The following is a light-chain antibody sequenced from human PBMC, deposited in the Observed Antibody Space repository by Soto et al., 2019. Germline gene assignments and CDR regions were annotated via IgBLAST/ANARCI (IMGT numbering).Light chain of an antibody. V-gene: IGKV1-6*01. Sequence: AIQMTQSPSSLSASVGDRVTITCRASQGIRNDLGWYQQKPGKAPKLLIYAASSLQSGVPSRFSGSGSGTDFALTISSLQPDEFATDYCLQDYNYPRTFGQGTKGEIK. CDR1: QGIRND. CDR3: LQDYNYPRT. CDR2: AAS. J-gene: IGKJ1*01.